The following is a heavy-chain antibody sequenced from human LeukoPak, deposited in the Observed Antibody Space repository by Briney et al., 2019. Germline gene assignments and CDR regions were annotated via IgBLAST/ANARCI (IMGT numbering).Heavy chain of an antibody. D-gene: IGHD3-22*01. CDR1: GGTFSSYT. CDR3: AREGYYYDSSGYPRLDY. Sequence: SVKASCKASGGTFSSYTISWVRQAPGQGLEWMGRIIPILGIANYAQKFQGRVTITADKSTSTAYMELSSLRSEDTAVYYCAREGYYYDSSGYPRLDYWGQGTLVTVSS. J-gene: IGHJ4*02. V-gene: IGHV1-69*04. CDR2: IIPILGIA.